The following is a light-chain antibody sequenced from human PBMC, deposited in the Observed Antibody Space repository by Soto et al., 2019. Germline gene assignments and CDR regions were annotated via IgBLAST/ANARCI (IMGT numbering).Light chain of an antibody. CDR3: QVWDGSTDVV. Sequence: SYELTQPPSVSAAPGKTATITRGGNNIGNLDVHWYQQKPGQAPVLVIFSDNDRPAGIPDRVSGSNYGNTATLTISRVDAGDEANYYCQVWDGSTDVVFGGGTKLTV. CDR1: NIGNLD. CDR2: SDN. V-gene: IGLV3-21*04. J-gene: IGLJ2*01.